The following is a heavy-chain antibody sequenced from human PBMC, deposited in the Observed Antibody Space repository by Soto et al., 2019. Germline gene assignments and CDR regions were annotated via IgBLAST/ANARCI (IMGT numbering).Heavy chain of an antibody. V-gene: IGHV4-31*03. CDR1: GGSISSGGYY. D-gene: IGHD3-16*01. Sequence: TSETLSLTCTVSGGSISSGGYYWSWIRQHPGKGLEWIGYIYYSGSTYYNPSLKGRVTISVDTSKNQFSLKLSSVTAADTAVYYCARDWGYGMDVWGQGTTVTVSS. J-gene: IGHJ6*02. CDR2: IYYSGST. CDR3: ARDWGYGMDV.